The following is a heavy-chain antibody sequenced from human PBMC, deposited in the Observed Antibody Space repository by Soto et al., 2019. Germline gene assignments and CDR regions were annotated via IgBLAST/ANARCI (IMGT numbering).Heavy chain of an antibody. Sequence: PGGSLRLSCAASGFTFSNAWMSWVRQAPGKGLEWVGRIKSKTDGGTTDYAAPVKGRFTISRDDSKNTLYLQMNSLKTEDTAVYYCTASYYYDSSGYSTLDYWGQGTLVTVSS. CDR1: GFTFSNAW. D-gene: IGHD3-22*01. J-gene: IGHJ4*02. V-gene: IGHV3-15*01. CDR2: IKSKTDGGTT. CDR3: TASYYYDSSGYSTLDY.